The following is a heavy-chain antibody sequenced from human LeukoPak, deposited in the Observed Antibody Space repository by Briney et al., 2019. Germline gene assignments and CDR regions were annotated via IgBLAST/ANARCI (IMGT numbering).Heavy chain of an antibody. CDR1: GGSINSSIYH. CDR2: IYYSGST. Sequence: SETLSLTCTVSGGSINSSIYHWGWIRQPPGKGLEWIGYIYYSGSTNYNPSLKSRVTISVDTTTNKFSLKLISATAADTAVYYCAREDDYYDSSGYYYVAFDIWGQGTMVTVSS. CDR3: AREDDYYDSSGYYYVAFDI. V-gene: IGHV4-61*01. D-gene: IGHD3-22*01. J-gene: IGHJ3*02.